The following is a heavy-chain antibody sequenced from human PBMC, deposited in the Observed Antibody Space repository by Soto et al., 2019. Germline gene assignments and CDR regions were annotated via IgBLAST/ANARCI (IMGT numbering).Heavy chain of an antibody. CDR1: GFTFSSYW. V-gene: IGHV3-7*01. CDR2: IKQDGSEK. CDR3: ARVVSYGFWSGPNWFDP. J-gene: IGHJ5*02. D-gene: IGHD3-3*01. Sequence: GGSLRLCCAASGFTFSSYWMSWVRQAPGKGLEWVANIKQDGSEKYYVDSVKGRFTISRDNAKNSLYLQMNSLRAEDTAVYYCARVVSYGFWSGPNWFDPWGQGTLVTVSS.